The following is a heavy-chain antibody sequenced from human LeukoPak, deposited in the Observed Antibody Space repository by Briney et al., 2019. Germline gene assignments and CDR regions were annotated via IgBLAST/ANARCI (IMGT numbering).Heavy chain of an antibody. Sequence: PGWSLRLSCAASGLTGSHNYVSWVRQAPGKGLEWVSAIHTSGDTCYADSVKGRFTISRDTSKNSLYLQINSLRVEDTAVYYCIVFGDSNHWGQGTLVTVSS. D-gene: IGHD4-17*01. J-gene: IGHJ5*02. CDR1: GLTGSHNY. CDR3: IVFGDSNH. CDR2: IHTSGDT. V-gene: IGHV3-53*01.